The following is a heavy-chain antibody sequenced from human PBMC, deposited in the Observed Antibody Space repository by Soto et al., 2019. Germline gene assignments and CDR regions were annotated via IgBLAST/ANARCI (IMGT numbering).Heavy chain of an antibody. CDR2: INHSGST. Sequence: QVQLQQWGAGLLKPSETLSLTCAVYGGSFSGYYWSWIRQPPGKGLEWIGEINHSGSTNYNPSLKSRVTISVDTSKNQFSLKLSSVPAADTAVYYCARGLRGELLLYFDYWGQGTLVTVSS. D-gene: IGHD1-26*01. J-gene: IGHJ4*02. V-gene: IGHV4-34*01. CDR3: ARGLRGELLLYFDY. CDR1: GGSFSGYY.